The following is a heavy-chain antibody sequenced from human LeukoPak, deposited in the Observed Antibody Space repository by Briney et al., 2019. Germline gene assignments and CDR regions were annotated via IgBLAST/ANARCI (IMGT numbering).Heavy chain of an antibody. J-gene: IGHJ4*02. D-gene: IGHD3-22*01. CDR3: ARPYYYDSSGYYYDY. V-gene: IGHV4-59*01. CDR2: IYSSGST. Sequence: SETLSLTCTVSGGSISGYYWGWIRQPPGKGLEWIGYIYSSGSTNYNPSLKSRVTISVDTSKNQFSLKLSSVTAADTAVYYCARPYYYDSSGYYYDYWGQGTLVTVSS. CDR1: GGSISGYY.